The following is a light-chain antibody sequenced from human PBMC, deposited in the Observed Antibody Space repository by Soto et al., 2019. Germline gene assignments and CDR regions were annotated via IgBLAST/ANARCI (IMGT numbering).Light chain of an antibody. CDR1: STDVGDSNH. V-gene: IGLV2-14*01. J-gene: IGLJ1*01. Sequence: QSALTQPASLSGSPGQSITISCTGTSTDVGDSNHVSWYQDHPGKAPKLIIYEVIYRPSGVSNRFSGSKSAYTASLTISGLQAEDEADYYCNSQTTSGIRVFGPVTKLTVL. CDR3: NSQTTSGIRV. CDR2: EVI.